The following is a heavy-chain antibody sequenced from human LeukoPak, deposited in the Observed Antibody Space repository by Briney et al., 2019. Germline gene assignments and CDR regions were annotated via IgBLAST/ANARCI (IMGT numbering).Heavy chain of an antibody. Sequence: PGGSLRLSCAASRLTLSNYWMDWVRQAPGKGLEWVSSISSSSSYIYYADSVKGRFTISRDNAKNSLYLQMNSLRAEDTAVYYCARVRSGFTIAGFDYWGQGTLVTVSS. CDR1: RLTLSNYW. V-gene: IGHV3-21*01. J-gene: IGHJ4*02. CDR2: ISSSSSYI. CDR3: ARVRSGFTIAGFDY. D-gene: IGHD5-12*01.